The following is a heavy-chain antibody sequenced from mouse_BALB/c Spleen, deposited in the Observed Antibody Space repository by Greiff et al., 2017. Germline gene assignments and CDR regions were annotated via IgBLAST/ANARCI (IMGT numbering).Heavy chain of an antibody. D-gene: IGHD2-14*01. J-gene: IGHJ4*01. CDR1: GFDFSRYW. Sequence: EVQVVESGGGLVQPGGSLKLSCAASGFDFSRYWMSWVRQAPGKGLEWIGEINPDSSTINYTPSLKDKFIISRDNAKNTLYLQMSKVRSEDTALYYCARGYYRYDNAMDYWGQGTSVTVSS. CDR2: INPDSSTI. V-gene: IGHV4-1*02. CDR3: ARGYYRYDNAMDY.